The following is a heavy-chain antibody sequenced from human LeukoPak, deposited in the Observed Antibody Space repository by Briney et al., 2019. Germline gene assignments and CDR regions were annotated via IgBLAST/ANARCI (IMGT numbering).Heavy chain of an antibody. CDR2: ISSSSNYI. D-gene: IGHD1-26*01. CDR3: ARDAPLPDF. J-gene: IGHJ4*02. V-gene: IGHV3-21*01. Sequence: GGSLRLSCAASAVTFSSYTMNWVRQAPGKGLEWVSSISSSSNYIYYADSVKGRFTISRDNAKNSLYLQMNSLRAEDTAVYYCARDAPLPDFWGQGTLVTVSS. CDR1: AVTFSSYT.